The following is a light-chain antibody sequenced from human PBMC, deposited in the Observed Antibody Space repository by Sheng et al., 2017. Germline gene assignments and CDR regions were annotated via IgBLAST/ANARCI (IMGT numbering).Light chain of an antibody. CDR3: QQCSIWPLT. Sequence: EIVLTQSPATLSLSPGERATLSCRASQWINNYLAWYQQKPGQPPRLLFYDASNRATGIPPRFVGSGSGTDFTLTISSLEPEDSAVYYCQQCSIWPLTFGGGTKLEIK. V-gene: IGKV3-11*01. CDR2: DAS. J-gene: IGKJ4*01. CDR1: QWINNY.